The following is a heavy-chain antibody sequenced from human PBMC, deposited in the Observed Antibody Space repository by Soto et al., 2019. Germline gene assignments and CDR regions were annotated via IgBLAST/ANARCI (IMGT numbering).Heavy chain of an antibody. CDR2: IYYSGST. D-gene: IGHD2-15*01. Sequence: QVQLQESGPGLVKPSQTLSLTCTVSGGSISSGGYYWSWIRQHPGKGLEWVGYIYYSGSTHYNPSLQSRVTISVDTSKNQFSLKLSSVTAADTAVYYCARASRVVAATLKPRDMDVWGKGTTVTVSS. CDR3: ARASRVVAATLKPRDMDV. J-gene: IGHJ6*03. CDR1: GGSISSGGYY. V-gene: IGHV4-31*03.